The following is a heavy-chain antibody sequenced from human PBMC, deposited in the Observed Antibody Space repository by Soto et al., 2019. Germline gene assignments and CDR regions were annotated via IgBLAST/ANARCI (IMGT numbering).Heavy chain of an antibody. CDR2: IIRILCIA. D-gene: IGHD1-20*01. V-gene: IGHV1-69*02. Sequence: SVKVSCKASGCTFSSYTISWVRQAPGQGLEWMGRIIRILCIANYAQKVQGRVTITADKSTSTAYMEMSSLRAEDTAVYYCAWSGYNWIVADGVRPFDPWGQGTLVTVSS. CDR1: GCTFSSYT. CDR3: AWSGYNWIVADGVRPFDP. J-gene: IGHJ5*02.